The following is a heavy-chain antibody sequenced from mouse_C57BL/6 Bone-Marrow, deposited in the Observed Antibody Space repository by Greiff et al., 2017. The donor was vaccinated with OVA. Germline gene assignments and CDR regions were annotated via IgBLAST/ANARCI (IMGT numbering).Heavy chain of an antibody. CDR2: ISYDGSN. CDR1: GYSITSGYY. Sequence: DVKLQESGPGLVKPSQSLSLTCSVTGYSITSGYYWNWIRQFPGNKLEWMGYISYDGSNNYNPSLKNRISITRDTSKNQFFLKLNSVTTEDTATYYCASNWDLDYWGQGTTLTVSS. J-gene: IGHJ2*01. CDR3: ASNWDLDY. D-gene: IGHD4-1*01. V-gene: IGHV3-6*01.